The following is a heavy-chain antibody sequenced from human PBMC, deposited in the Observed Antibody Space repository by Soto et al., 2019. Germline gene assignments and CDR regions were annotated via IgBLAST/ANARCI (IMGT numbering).Heavy chain of an antibody. Sequence: QVQLVQSGAEVKKPGSSVKVSCKASGGAFSNYAIRWVRQAPGQGLEWMGGIIPILNTVNYAQKFQGRVAITADDSTTTGYTELSGLRSEDTAVYYCPRGRSSQYITGWHVDDFYYYGMDVCGQGTTVIVSS. CDR1: GGAFSNYA. CDR3: PRGRSSQYITGWHVDDFYYYGMDV. CDR2: IIPILNTV. J-gene: IGHJ6*01. D-gene: IGHD6-19*01. V-gene: IGHV1-69*01.